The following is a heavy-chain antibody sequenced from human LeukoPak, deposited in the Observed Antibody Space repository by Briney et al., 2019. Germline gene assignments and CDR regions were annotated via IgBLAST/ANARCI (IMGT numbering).Heavy chain of an antibody. Sequence: QPGGSLRLSCAASGFTFSSYWMHWVRQAPGKGLVWVSRINSDGSTTSYADSVKGRFTISRDNAKNTLYLQMNSLRAEDMAKYYCAKAAGDTYYRVFDYWGQGILVTVSS. V-gene: IGHV3-74*01. D-gene: IGHD7-27*01. CDR3: AKAAGDTYYRVFDY. CDR1: GFTFSSYW. CDR2: INSDGSTT. J-gene: IGHJ4*02.